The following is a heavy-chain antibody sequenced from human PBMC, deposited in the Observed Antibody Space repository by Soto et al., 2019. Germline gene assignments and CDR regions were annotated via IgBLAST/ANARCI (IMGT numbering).Heavy chain of an antibody. D-gene: IGHD6-13*01. CDR2: IRSKANSYAT. V-gene: IGHV3-73*02. CDR3: SRKLDGAADRPSHFYGMDV. CDR1: GLSFNDSA. Sequence: EVQLVESGGGLVQPGGSLKLSCAAAGLSFNDSALHCVRQVSGKGLEWVGRIRSKANSYATIYAASVKGRFTMSRDDSKNTAYLQMNSLKIEDTAVYYCSRKLDGAADRPSHFYGMDVWGHGTTVTVSS. J-gene: IGHJ6*02.